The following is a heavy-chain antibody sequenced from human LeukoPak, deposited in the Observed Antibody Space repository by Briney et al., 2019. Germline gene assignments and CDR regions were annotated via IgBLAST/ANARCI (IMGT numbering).Heavy chain of an antibody. CDR3: ATGGGIVGATFDY. CDR2: LVVGSGNT. Sequence: SVKVSCKASGFTFSTSAMQWVRQARGQRLEWIGWLVVGSGNTNYAQKFQERVTITRDMFTSTAYMELSSVRSADTALYYCATGGGIVGATFDYWGQGTLVTVSS. V-gene: IGHV1-58*02. CDR1: GFTFSTSA. J-gene: IGHJ4*02. D-gene: IGHD1-26*01.